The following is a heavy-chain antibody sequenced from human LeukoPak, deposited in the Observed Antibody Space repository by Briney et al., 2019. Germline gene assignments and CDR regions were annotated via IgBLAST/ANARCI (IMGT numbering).Heavy chain of an antibody. J-gene: IGHJ4*02. D-gene: IGHD3-16*01. CDR2: ISYDGSNK. CDR1: GFTFSGYG. V-gene: IGHV3-30*18. CDR3: AKDLGGFGGNLESILGY. Sequence: GGSLRLSCAASGFTFSGYGMHWVRQAPGKGLEWVAVISYDGSNKYYADSVKGRFTISRDNSKNTLYLQMNSLRAEDTAVYYCAKDLGGFGGNLESILGYWGQGTLVTVSS.